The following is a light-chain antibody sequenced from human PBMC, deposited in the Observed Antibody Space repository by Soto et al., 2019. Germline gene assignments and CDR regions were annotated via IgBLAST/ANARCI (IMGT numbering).Light chain of an antibody. CDR2: GAS. CDR1: QSVSSN. Sequence: EIVMTQSPATLSVSPGERATLSCRASQSVSSNLAWYQQKPGQAPRLLIYGASTRATGIPARFSGSGSGNEFTLTISSLQSEDFAVYYCQQYNNWPLFGQGTKVEIK. CDR3: QQYNNWPL. V-gene: IGKV3-15*01. J-gene: IGKJ1*01.